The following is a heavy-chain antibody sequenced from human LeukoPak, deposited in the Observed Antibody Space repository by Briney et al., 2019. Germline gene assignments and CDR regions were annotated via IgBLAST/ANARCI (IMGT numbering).Heavy chain of an antibody. D-gene: IGHD4-11*01. J-gene: IGHJ6*03. CDR2: INPNSGGT. V-gene: IGHV1-2*02. CDR1: GYTFTGYY. Sequence: ASVKVSCKASGYTFTGYYMHWVRQAPGQGLEWMGWINPNSGGTNYAQKFQGRVTMTRDTSISTAYMELSRLRSDDTAVYYCARGAPTVRGLYYYYMDVWGKGTTVTVSS. CDR3: ARGAPTVRGLYYYYMDV.